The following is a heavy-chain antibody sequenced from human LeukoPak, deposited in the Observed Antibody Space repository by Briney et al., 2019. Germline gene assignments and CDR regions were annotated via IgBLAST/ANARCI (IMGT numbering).Heavy chain of an antibody. Sequence: PSETLSLTCTVSGGXISSSSYYWGWIRQPPGKGLEWIGSIYYSGSTYYNPSLKSRVTISVDTSKNQFSLKLSSVTAADTAVYYCARRSAAAGPAPPDYWGQGTLVTVSS. J-gene: IGHJ4*02. CDR1: GGXISSSSYY. CDR3: ARRSAAAGPAPPDY. CDR2: IYYSGST. V-gene: IGHV4-39*01. D-gene: IGHD6-13*01.